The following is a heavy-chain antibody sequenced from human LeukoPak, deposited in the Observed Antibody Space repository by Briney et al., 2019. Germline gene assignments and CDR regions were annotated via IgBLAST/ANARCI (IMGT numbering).Heavy chain of an antibody. J-gene: IGHJ4*02. CDR2: ISYDGSNK. CDR3: ARDFFIEDGYLYYFDY. D-gene: IGHD5-24*01. Sequence: GGSLRLSCAASGFTFSSYAMHWVRQAPGKGLEWVAVISYDGSNKYYADSVKGRFTISRDNSKNTLYLQMNSLRAEDTAVYYCARDFFIEDGYLYYFDYWGQGTLDTVSS. V-gene: IGHV3-30*01. CDR1: GFTFSSYA.